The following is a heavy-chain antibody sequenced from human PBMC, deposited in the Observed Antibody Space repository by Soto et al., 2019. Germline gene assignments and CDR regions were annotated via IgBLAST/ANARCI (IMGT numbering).Heavy chain of an antibody. CDR3: ASDQLVPAAMRYYYYGMDV. J-gene: IGHJ6*02. CDR2: INAGNGNT. CDR1: GYTFTSYA. D-gene: IGHD2-2*01. Sequence: QVQLVQSGAEVKKPGASVKVSCKASGYTFTSYAMHWVRQAPGQRLEWMGWINAGNGNTKYSQKFQGRVTITRDTSASTAYMELSSLRSEDTAVYYCASDQLVPAAMRYYYYGMDVWGQGTTVTVSS. V-gene: IGHV1-3*01.